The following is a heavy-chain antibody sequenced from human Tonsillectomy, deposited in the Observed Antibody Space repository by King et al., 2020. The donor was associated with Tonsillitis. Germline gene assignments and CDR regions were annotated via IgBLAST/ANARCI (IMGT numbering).Heavy chain of an antibody. Sequence: VQLVESGGGVVQPGRSLRLSCAASGFTFSSYAMHWVRQAPGKGREWVAVISYDGSNKYYADSVKGRFTISRDNSKNTLYLQMNSLRAEDTAVYYCAKEKYCSGGSCYSHTYYYYGMDVWGQGTTVTVSS. V-gene: IGHV3-30*04. CDR3: AKEKYCSGGSCYSHTYYYYGMDV. CDR2: ISYDGSNK. J-gene: IGHJ6*02. CDR1: GFTFSSYA. D-gene: IGHD2-15*01.